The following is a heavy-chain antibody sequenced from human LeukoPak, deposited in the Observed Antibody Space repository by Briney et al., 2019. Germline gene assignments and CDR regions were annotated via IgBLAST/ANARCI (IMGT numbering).Heavy chain of an antibody. V-gene: IGHV3-33*01. Sequence: GGSLRLSCAASGFSFDTHGMHWVRQAPGKGLEWVAVIWYGGSKKYNADSVKGRFTISRDNSKKSLFLQMNSLRAEDTALYYCARDVFAVSSGGSFDFWGQGTLVTVSS. D-gene: IGHD3-16*01. J-gene: IGHJ4*02. CDR2: IWYGGSKK. CDR1: GFSFDTHG. CDR3: ARDVFAVSSGGSFDF.